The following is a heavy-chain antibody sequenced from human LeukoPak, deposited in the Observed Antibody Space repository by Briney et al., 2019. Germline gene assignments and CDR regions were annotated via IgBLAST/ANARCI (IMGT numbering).Heavy chain of an antibody. D-gene: IGHD6-25*01. CDR2: ISSSDGTT. Sequence: GGSLRLSCAASRFTFSNYVMSWVRQAPGKGLKWVSIISSSDGTTFYADSVKGRFTISRDNSKNMLYLQMNSLRAEDTAVYYCARLGSQGGVAALDYWGQGTLVTVSS. V-gene: IGHV3-23*01. CDR1: RFTFSNYV. J-gene: IGHJ4*02. CDR3: ARLGSQGGVAALDY.